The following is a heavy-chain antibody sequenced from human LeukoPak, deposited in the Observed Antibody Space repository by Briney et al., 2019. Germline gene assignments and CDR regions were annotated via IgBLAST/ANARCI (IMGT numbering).Heavy chain of an antibody. Sequence: SETLSLTCTVSGGSISSYYWSWIRQPPGKGLEWIGYIYYSGSTNYNPSLKSRVTISVDTSRNQFSLKLSSVTAADTAVYYCAREAYYDFWSGRNWFDPWGQGTLVTVS. CDR1: GGSISSYY. CDR2: IYYSGST. D-gene: IGHD3-3*01. V-gene: IGHV4-59*01. J-gene: IGHJ5*02. CDR3: AREAYYDFWSGRNWFDP.